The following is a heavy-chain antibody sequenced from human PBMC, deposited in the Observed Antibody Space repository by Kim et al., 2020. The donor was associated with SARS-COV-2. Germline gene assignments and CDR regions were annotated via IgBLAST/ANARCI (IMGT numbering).Heavy chain of an antibody. CDR1: GYTFTGYY. CDR2: INPNSGGT. Sequence: ASVKVSCKASGYTFTGYYMHWVRQAPGQGLEWMGWINPNSGGTNYAQKFQGRVTMTRDTSISTAYMELSRLRSDDTAVYYCARGGDILTGYYETPRNYWGQGTLVTVSS. CDR3: ARGGDILTGYYETPRNY. J-gene: IGHJ4*02. D-gene: IGHD3-9*01. V-gene: IGHV1-2*02.